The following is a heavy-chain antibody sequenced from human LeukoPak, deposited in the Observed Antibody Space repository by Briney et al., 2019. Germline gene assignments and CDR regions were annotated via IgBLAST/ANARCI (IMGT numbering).Heavy chain of an antibody. CDR2: ISSTGIAA. CDR3: AKVGPYSGVYYYYYMDV. D-gene: IGHD1-26*01. V-gene: IGHV3-23*01. J-gene: IGHJ6*03. Sequence: QSGGSLRLSCATSGFTFNNYAMSWVRQAPGKGLEWVSAISSTGIAAYYADSVKGRFTISRDNSKNTLYLQMNSLRAEDTAVYYCAKVGPYSGVYYYYYMDVWGKGTTVTVSS. CDR1: GFTFNNYA.